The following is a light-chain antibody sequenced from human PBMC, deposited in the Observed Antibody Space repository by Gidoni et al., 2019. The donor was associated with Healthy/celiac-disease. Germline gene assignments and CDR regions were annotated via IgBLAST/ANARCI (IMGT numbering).Light chain of an antibody. J-gene: IGKJ1*01. CDR3: QQYGSSRT. Sequence: EIVLTQSPGTLSVSPGERATLSCRASQSVSSSYLAWYQQKPGQAPRLLIYGASSMATGIPGRFSGSVSGTDFTLTISRLEPEDFAVYYCQQYGSSRTFGQGTKVEIK. V-gene: IGKV3-20*01. CDR1: QSVSSSY. CDR2: GAS.